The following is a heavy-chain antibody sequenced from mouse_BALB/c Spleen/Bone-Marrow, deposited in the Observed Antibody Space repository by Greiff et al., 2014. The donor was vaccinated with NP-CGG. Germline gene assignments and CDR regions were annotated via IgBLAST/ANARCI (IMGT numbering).Heavy chain of an antibody. Sequence: EVKVEESGAELVKPGASVKLSCTASGFNIKDTYMHWVKQRPEQGLEWIGRIDPANGNTKYDPKFQGKATITADTSSNTAYLQLNSLTSEDTAVYYCAQEYDWAMDDWGQGTSVTVSS. CDR2: IDPANGNT. J-gene: IGHJ4*01. CDR3: AQEYDWAMDD. D-gene: IGHD2-14*01. CDR1: GFNIKDTY. V-gene: IGHV14-3*02.